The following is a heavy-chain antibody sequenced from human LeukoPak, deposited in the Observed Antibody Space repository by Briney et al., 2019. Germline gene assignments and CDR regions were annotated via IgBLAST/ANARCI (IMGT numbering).Heavy chain of an antibody. CDR2: IWYDGSNK. Sequence: GGSLRLSCAASGFTFSSYGMHWVRQAPGKGLEWVAVIWYDGSNKYCADSVKGRFTISRDNSKNTLYLQMNSLRAEDTAVYYCARDRVGDYEGFFDYWGQGTLVTVSS. D-gene: IGHD4-17*01. J-gene: IGHJ4*02. CDR3: ARDRVGDYEGFFDY. V-gene: IGHV3-33*01. CDR1: GFTFSSYG.